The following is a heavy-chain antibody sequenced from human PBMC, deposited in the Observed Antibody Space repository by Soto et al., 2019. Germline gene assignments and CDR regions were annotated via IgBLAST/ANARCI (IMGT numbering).Heavy chain of an antibody. CDR2: IYYSGST. V-gene: IGHV4-31*03. CDR3: ARGDDSSGYLNWFDP. D-gene: IGHD3-22*01. Sequence: QVQLQESGPGLVKPSQTLSLTCTVSGGSISSGGYYWSWIRQHPGKGLEWIGYIYYSGSTYYNPSLKSRVTISVDTSKNQFYLKLSSVTAADTAVYYCARGDDSSGYLNWFDPWGQGTLVTVSS. CDR1: GGSISSGGYY. J-gene: IGHJ5*02.